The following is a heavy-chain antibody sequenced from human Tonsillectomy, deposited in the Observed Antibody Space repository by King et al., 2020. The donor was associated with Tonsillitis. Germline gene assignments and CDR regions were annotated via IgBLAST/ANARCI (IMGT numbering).Heavy chain of an antibody. Sequence: VQLVESGGGLAQPGRSLRLSCAASGFRFADYAMHWVRQAPGKGLEWVSGISWNSGYIGYADSVKGRLTISRDNAKNSLYLEMNSLRVEDTALYYCATVITWSSPALHYWGRGTLVTVSS. CDR1: GFRFADYA. CDR3: ATVITWSSPALHY. J-gene: IGHJ4*02. CDR2: ISWNSGYI. V-gene: IGHV3-9*01. D-gene: IGHD2-8*02.